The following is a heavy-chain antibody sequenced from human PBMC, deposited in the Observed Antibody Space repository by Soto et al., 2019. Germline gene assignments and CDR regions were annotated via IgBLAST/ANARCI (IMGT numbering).Heavy chain of an antibody. J-gene: IGHJ6*02. Sequence: GESLKISCKGSGYSFTSYWISWVRQMPGKGLEWMGRIDPSDSYTNYSPSFQGHVTISADKSISTAYLQWSSLKASDTAMYYCASIAAATQGGYYYYGMDAWGQGTTVTVSS. CDR1: GYSFTSYW. D-gene: IGHD6-13*01. V-gene: IGHV5-10-1*01. CDR2: IDPSDSYT. CDR3: ASIAAATQGGYYYYGMDA.